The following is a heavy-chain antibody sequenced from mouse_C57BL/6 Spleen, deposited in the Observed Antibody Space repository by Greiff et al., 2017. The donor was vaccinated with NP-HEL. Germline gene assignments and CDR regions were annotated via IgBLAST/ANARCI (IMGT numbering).Heavy chain of an antibody. J-gene: IGHJ2*01. CDR2: IYPNSGST. CDR1: GYTFTSYW. D-gene: IGHD4-1*01. CDR3: ARALTGPYYFDY. Sequence: LQQSGAELVKPGASVKLSCKASGYTFTSYWMHWVKQRPGQGLEWIGMIYPNSGSTNYNEKFKSKATLTVDKSSSTAYMQLSSLTSEDSAVYYCARALTGPYYFDYWGQGTTLTVSS. V-gene: IGHV1-64*01.